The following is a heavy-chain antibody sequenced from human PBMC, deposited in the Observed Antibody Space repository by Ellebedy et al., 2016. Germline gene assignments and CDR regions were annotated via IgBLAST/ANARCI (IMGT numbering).Heavy chain of an antibody. J-gene: IGHJ3*02. V-gene: IGHV4-4*02. CDR1: GATISSSIW. CDR3: AREDAPFDAFDI. Sequence: SETLSLXXAVYGATISSSIWWSLVRRPPGKGLEWIGEIYHSGSTNYNPSLKSRVTISVDKSKNQFSLKLSSVTAADTAVYYCAREDAPFDAFDIWGQGTMVTVSS. CDR2: IYHSGST.